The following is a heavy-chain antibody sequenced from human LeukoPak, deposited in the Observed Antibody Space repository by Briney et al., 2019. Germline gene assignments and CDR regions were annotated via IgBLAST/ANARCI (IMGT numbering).Heavy chain of an antibody. V-gene: IGHV5-51*01. CDR1: GYSFTSYW. D-gene: IGHD6-19*01. CDR3: ARGSSYLAVAAAGARVDP. Sequence: GESLKISCKGSGYSFTSYWIGWVRQMPGKGLEWMGIIYPGDSDTRYSPSFQGQVTISADKSISTAYMELSSLRSEDTAVYYCARGSSYLAVAAAGARVDPWGQGTLVTVSS. J-gene: IGHJ5*02. CDR2: IYPGDSDT.